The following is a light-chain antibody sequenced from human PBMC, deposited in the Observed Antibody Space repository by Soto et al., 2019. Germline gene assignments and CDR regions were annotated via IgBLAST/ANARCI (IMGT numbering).Light chain of an antibody. J-gene: IGLJ2*01. Sequence: QSALTQPASVSGSPGQSITISCTGTSSDVGGYKYVSWYQQHPGKTPKLLIYEVSNRPSGVSSRFSGSKSGNTASLTISGLQAEDGGDYYRPPYKSSANGVFRRGTKVTVL. CDR1: SSDVGGYKY. CDR2: EVS. V-gene: IGLV2-14*01. CDR3: PPYKSSANGV.